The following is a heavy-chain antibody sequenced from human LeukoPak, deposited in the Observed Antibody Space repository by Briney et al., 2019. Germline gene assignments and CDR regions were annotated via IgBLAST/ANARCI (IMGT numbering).Heavy chain of an antibody. Sequence: GGSLRLSCAASGFTFSSYGMHWVRQAPGKGLEWVAVIWYDGSNKYYADSVKGRFTISRDNSKNTLFLQMNSLRAEDTAVYYCARDHSTDYYYGMDVWGQGTTVTVSS. CDR3: ARDHSTDYYYGMDV. CDR2: IWYDGSNK. CDR1: GFTFSSYG. D-gene: IGHD6-13*01. V-gene: IGHV3-33*01. J-gene: IGHJ6*02.